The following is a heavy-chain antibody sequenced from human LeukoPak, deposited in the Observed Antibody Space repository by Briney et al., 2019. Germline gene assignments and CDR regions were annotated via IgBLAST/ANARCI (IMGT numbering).Heavy chain of an antibody. CDR3: AKDKRGSHFEELDY. J-gene: IGHJ4*02. D-gene: IGHD1-26*01. V-gene: IGHV3-30*02. CDR2: IRYDGSNK. Sequence: GGSLRLSCAASGFTFSSYGMHWVRQAPGKGLEWVAFIRYDGSNKYYADSVKGRFTISRDNSKNTLYLQMNSLRAEDTAVYYCAKDKRGSHFEELDYWGQGTLVTVSS. CDR1: GFTFSSYG.